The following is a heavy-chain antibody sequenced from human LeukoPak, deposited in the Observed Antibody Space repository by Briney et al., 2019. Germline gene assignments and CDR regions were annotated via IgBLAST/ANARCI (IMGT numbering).Heavy chain of an antibody. Sequence: GGSLRLSCVASGFTFKNYGMTWVRLAPGKGLEWVAAISSGDSTYYSNSVKGRFTISRDNSKNTLYLQMNSLRTEDTAVYYCARERKGYYDSSGYYYLGVSFDYWGQGTLVTVSS. CDR2: ISSGDST. J-gene: IGHJ4*02. CDR3: ARERKGYYDSSGYYYLGVSFDY. V-gene: IGHV3-23*01. CDR1: GFTFKNYG. D-gene: IGHD3-22*01.